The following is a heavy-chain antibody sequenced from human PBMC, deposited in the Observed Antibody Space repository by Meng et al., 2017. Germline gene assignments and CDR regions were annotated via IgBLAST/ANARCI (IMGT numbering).Heavy chain of an antibody. CDR2: INPNSGGT. D-gene: IGHD6-13*01. Sequence: QVELVQAGAEVKKPGASVQVSCKASGYTFTGYYMHWVRQAPGQGLEWMGRINPNSGGTNYAQKFQGRVTMTRDTSISTAYMELSRLRSDDTAVYYCARGYSSSWYTDYWGQGTLVTVSS. J-gene: IGHJ4*02. CDR3: ARGYSSSWYTDY. CDR1: GYTFTGYY. V-gene: IGHV1-2*06.